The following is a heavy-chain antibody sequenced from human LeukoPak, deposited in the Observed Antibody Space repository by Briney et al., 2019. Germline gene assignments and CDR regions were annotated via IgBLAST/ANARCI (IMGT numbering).Heavy chain of an antibody. V-gene: IGHV3-23*01. CDR1: GFTFSNYG. CDR2: LSGSGGST. CDR3: ARDKRGYRDQGYYYYYMDV. Sequence: GGSLRLSCATSGFTFSNYGMSWVRQAPGKGLEWVSGLSGSGGSTYYADSVRGRFTISRDNSKNTLYLQMNSLRAEDTAVYYCARDKRGYRDQGYYYYYMDVWGKGTTVTVSS. D-gene: IGHD5-12*01. J-gene: IGHJ6*03.